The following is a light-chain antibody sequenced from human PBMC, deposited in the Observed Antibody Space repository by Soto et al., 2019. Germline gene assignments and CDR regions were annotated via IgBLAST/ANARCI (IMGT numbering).Light chain of an antibody. V-gene: IGKV4-1*01. CDR3: QQYYDTPST. CDR1: QSVLYSSNNNNY. CDR2: WAS. Sequence: DIVMTQSPDSLAVSLGERATINCKSSQSVLYSSNNNNYIAWYQQKPGQPPKLIIYWASTRESGVPDRFSGSGSGTHFTLTISSLQAEDVAIYYCQQYYDTPSTVGQGTKVDSK. J-gene: IGKJ1*01.